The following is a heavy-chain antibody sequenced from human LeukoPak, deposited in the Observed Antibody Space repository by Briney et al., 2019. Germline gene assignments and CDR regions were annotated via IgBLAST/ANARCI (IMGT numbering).Heavy chain of an antibody. Sequence: PSETLSLTCTVSGGSISSYYWSWIRQPAGKGLEWNGRIYTSGSTNYNPSLKSRVTMSVDTSKNQFSLKLSSVTAADTAVYYCARDTSYSNYVAFDYWGQGTLVTVSS. CDR2: IYTSGST. J-gene: IGHJ4*02. CDR3: ARDTSYSNYVAFDY. D-gene: IGHD4-11*01. V-gene: IGHV4-4*07. CDR1: GGSISSYY.